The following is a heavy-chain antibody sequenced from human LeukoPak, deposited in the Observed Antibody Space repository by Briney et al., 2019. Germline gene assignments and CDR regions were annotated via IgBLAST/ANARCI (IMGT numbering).Heavy chain of an antibody. CDR2: ISYDGSNK. V-gene: IGHV3-30*18. CDR1: GFTFSSYG. J-gene: IGHJ4*02. D-gene: IGHD2-21*02. Sequence: PGGSLRLSCAASGFTFSSYGMHWVRQAPGKGLEWVAVISYDGSNKYYADSVKGRFTISRDNSKNTLYLQMNSLRAEDTAVYYCVKAGGDWTYYFDYWGQGTLVTVSS. CDR3: VKAGGDWTYYFDY.